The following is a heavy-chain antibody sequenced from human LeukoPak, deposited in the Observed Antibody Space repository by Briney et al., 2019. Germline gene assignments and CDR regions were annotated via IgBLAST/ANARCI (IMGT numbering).Heavy chain of an antibody. J-gene: IGHJ4*02. CDR1: GFTFTTYE. Sequence: PGWSLRLSCAASGFTFTTYEINWVRQAPGKGLEWVSYIDTSGTSIFHADSVKGRFTTSRDNARNSVYLQMTSLRVEDTAVYYCVRDRYDSRGCVFDYWGQGALVTVSS. V-gene: IGHV3-48*03. D-gene: IGHD3-22*01. CDR2: IDTSGTSI. CDR3: VRDRYDSRGCVFDY.